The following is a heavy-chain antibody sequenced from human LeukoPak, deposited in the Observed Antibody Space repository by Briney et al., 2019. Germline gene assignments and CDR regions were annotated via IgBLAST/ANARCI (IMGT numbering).Heavy chain of an antibody. CDR3: ARSRYSSSSAPFDY. V-gene: IGHV4-39*01. Sequence: SETLSLTCTVSGGSINIRSYYWGWIRQPPGKGLEWIASIYYSGSTYYNPSLKSRVTISVDTSKNQFSLKLSSVTAADTAVYYCARSRYSSSSAPFDYWGQGTLVTVSS. J-gene: IGHJ4*02. CDR2: IYYSGST. D-gene: IGHD6-6*01. CDR1: GGSINIRSYY.